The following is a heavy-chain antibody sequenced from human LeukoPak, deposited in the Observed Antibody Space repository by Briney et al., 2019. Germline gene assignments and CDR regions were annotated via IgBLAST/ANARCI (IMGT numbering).Heavy chain of an antibody. Sequence: SETLSLNRTVSGGSISRSYSYWGWVRQPPGKGLEWIGSMYYSGDTYYNPSLKSRLIISVDTSKNQVSLNLSSVTTADTAVYYCARPRVGGIVGATTNWYFDIWGRGTLVTVSS. J-gene: IGHJ2*01. V-gene: IGHV4-39*01. CDR3: ARPRVGGIVGATTNWYFDI. CDR1: GGSISRSYSY. D-gene: IGHD1-26*01. CDR2: MYYSGDT.